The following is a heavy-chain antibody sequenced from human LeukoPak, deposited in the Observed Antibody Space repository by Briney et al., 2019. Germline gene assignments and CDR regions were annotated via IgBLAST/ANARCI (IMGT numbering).Heavy chain of an antibody. D-gene: IGHD4-11*01. CDR3: VSLPYCSRISCSDYFYGTDV. J-gene: IGHJ6*02. V-gene: IGHV3-30*09. CDR2: ISHDESKK. Sequence: GGSLRLSCAASGFSFRSYAMHWVRQAPGKGLEWVAMISHDESKKEYADSVKGRFASSRDNYKNTLYLHMNSLSAEDTAVYYCVSLPYCSRISCSDYFYGTDVWGQGTTVIVSS. CDR1: GFSFRSYA.